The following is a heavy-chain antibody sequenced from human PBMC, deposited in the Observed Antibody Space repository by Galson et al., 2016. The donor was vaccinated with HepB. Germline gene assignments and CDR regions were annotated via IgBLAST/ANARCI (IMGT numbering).Heavy chain of an antibody. V-gene: IGHV4-59*01. D-gene: IGHD3-16*01. CDR2: IYYSGNI. J-gene: IGHJ3*02. CDR1: GASINSYY. Sequence: SETLSLTCTVSGASINSYYWNWIRQSPGKGLEWIGHIYYSGNINYNPSLKSRVTISLDTSKNQFSLKLSSMTAADTAVYYCAFGHSYVWSAFDIWGQGTVVTVSS. CDR3: AFGHSYVWSAFDI.